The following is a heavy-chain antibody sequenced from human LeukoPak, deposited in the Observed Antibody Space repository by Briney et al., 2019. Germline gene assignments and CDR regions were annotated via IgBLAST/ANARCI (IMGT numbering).Heavy chain of an antibody. CDR3: ARGPTTVTRAFDY. V-gene: IGHV4-34*01. Sequence: SETLSLTCAVYGGSFSGYYWSWIRQPPGKGLEWIGEINHSGSTNYNPSLKSRVTMSVDTSKNQFSLKLSSVTAADTAVYYCARGPTTVTRAFDYWGQGTLVTVSS. CDR1: GGSFSGYY. CDR2: INHSGST. J-gene: IGHJ4*02. D-gene: IGHD4-17*01.